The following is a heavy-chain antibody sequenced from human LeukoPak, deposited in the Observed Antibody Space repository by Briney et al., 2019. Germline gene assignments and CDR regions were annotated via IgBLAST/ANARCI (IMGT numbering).Heavy chain of an antibody. CDR2: IYYSGST. D-gene: IGHD2-15*01. J-gene: IGHJ6*03. Sequence: PSETLSLTCTVSGGSIRSSNYYWGWIRQPPGKGLEWIGNIYYSGSTYYNPSLRSRVSISVDTSRNQFSLKLSSVTAADTAVYYCATGRATRYCSGGSCSHYYYYMDVWGKGTTVTVSS. CDR1: GGSIRSSNYY. V-gene: IGHV4-39*01. CDR3: ATGRATRYCSGGSCSHYYYYMDV.